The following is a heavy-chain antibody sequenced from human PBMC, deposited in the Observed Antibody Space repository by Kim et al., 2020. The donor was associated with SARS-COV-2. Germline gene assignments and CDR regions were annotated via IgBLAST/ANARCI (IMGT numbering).Heavy chain of an antibody. V-gene: IGHV5-51*01. CDR1: GYSFTNYW. CDR3: SRGAAGTWDY. J-gene: IGHJ4*02. Sequence: GESLKISCKGSGYSFTNYWIGWVRQMPGKGLEWMGIINPRDSDIRYSPSFQGQVTVSADKSTSTAYLQWSSLKASDTAMYYCSRGAAGTWDYLGQGTQVTVSS. CDR2: INPRDSDI. D-gene: IGHD6-13*01.